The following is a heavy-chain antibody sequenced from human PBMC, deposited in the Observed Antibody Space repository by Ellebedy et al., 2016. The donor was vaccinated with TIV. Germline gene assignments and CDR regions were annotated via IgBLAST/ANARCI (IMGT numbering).Heavy chain of an antibody. Sequence: GESLKISCVASGFTFTDYWMTWVRQAPGKGLEWVARTRNKLSGYTIEYAASVKGRLTIPRDDSKSSMYLQMNKLKIEDTAVYHCAGCSPGNIFENWGQGTLVTVSS. CDR3: AGCSPGNIFEN. J-gene: IGHJ4*02. CDR2: TRNKLSGYTI. D-gene: IGHD2-15*01. CDR1: GFTFTDYW. V-gene: IGHV3-72*01.